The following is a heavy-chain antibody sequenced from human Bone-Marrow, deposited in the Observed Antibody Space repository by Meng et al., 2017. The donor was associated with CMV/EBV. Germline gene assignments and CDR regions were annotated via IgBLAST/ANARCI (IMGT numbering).Heavy chain of an antibody. V-gene: IGHV1-2*02. CDR3: ARIVIIPGAKFYYYYGMDV. CDR1: GYTFTTNY. Sequence: ASVKVSCKASGYTFTTNYLHWVRQAPGQGLEWMGWINPNSGGTNYAQKFQGRVTMTRDTSISTAFMELSRLRSDDTAVYYCARIVIIPGAKFYYYYGMDVWGQRTTVTVSS. CDR2: INPNSGGT. D-gene: IGHD2-2*01. J-gene: IGHJ6*02.